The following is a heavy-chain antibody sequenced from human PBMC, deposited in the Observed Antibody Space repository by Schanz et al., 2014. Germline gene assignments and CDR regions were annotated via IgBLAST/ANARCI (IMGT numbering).Heavy chain of an antibody. CDR3: AKVERTRYYAMDV. J-gene: IGHJ6*02. CDR2: MNSKTGNT. V-gene: IGHV1-8*01. CDR1: GYTFTSYD. Sequence: QVQLVQSGAEVKKPGASVKVSCKASGYTFTSYDINWVRQATGQGLEWMGWMNSKTGNTGYAQRFQGRVTMTRNTSITTAYLELSSLRSGDTAVYYCAKVERTRYYAMDVWGQGTTVTVSS. D-gene: IGHD3-3*01.